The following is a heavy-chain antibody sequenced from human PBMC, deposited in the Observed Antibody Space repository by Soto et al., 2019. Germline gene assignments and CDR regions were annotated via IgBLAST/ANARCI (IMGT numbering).Heavy chain of an antibody. V-gene: IGHV1-18*01. CDR1: GYTFTSYG. Sequence: QVQLVQSGAEVKKPGASVKVSCKASGYTFTSYGISWVRQAPGQGLEWMGWISAYNGNTNYAQKRQGRVTMTTDTSTSTAYMEXRXXXXXXXXXXXXXXXXXXXXXXXGXXTLVTVSS. CDR3: XXXXXXXXXX. CDR2: ISAYNGNT. J-gene: IGHJ1*01.